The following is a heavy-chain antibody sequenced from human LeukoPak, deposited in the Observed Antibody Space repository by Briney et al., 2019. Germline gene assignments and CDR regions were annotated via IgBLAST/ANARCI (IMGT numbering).Heavy chain of an antibody. D-gene: IGHD6-13*01. Sequence: PGGSLRLSCAASGFAVGSNYMSWVRQAPGKALDGGAVIYSGGMTYYADSVTGRFTISRDNSKHTLYLQMNSLRAEDTAVYYCARGGPAAGRFAYWGQGTLVTVSS. V-gene: IGHV3-66*01. CDR1: GFAVGSNY. CDR3: ARGGPAAGRFAY. CDR2: IYSGGMT. J-gene: IGHJ4*02.